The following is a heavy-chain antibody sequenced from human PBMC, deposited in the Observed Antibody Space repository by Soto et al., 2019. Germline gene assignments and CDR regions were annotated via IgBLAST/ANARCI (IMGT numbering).Heavy chain of an antibody. CDR1: GYTLTSYA. J-gene: IGHJ6*02. CDR2: INAGNGNT. CDR3: ARFVLVRGAYYYYYGMDV. V-gene: IGHV1-3*01. D-gene: IGHD3-10*01. Sequence: ASVKVSCKASGYTLTSYAMHWVRQAPGQRLEWMGWINAGNGNTKYSQKFQGRVTITRDTSASTAYMELSSLRSEDTAVYYCARFVLVRGAYYYYYGMDVWGQGTTVTVSS.